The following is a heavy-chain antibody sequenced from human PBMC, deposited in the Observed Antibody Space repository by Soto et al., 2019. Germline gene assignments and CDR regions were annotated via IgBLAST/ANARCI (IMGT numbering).Heavy chain of an antibody. CDR3: ARNYYGSGSYYDNYYYGMDV. V-gene: IGHV1-69*06. CDR2: IIPIFGTA. CDR1: GGTFSSYA. J-gene: IGHJ6*02. D-gene: IGHD3-10*01. Sequence: QVQLVQSGAEVKKPGSSVKVSCKASGGTFSSYAISWVRQAPGQGLEWMGGIIPIFGTANYAQKFQGRVTITADKSTSTAYMELRSLRSEDTAVYYCARNYYGSGSYYDNYYYGMDVWGQGTTVTVSS.